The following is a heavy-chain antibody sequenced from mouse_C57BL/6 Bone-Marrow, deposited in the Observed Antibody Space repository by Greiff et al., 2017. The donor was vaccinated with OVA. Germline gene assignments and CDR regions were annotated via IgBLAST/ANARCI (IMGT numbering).Heavy chain of an antibody. V-gene: IGHV2-2*01. CDR2: IWSGGST. D-gene: IGHD2-4*01. CDR3: ARSRDYRAMDY. CDR1: GFSLTSYG. J-gene: IGHJ4*01. Sequence: VQLQPSGPGLVQPSQSLSITCTVSGFSLTSYGVHWVRQSPGKGLEWLGVIWSGGSTDSNAAFISRLSISKDKSKGQFFFKMNSLQADDTAIYYCARSRDYRAMDYWGQGTSVTVSS.